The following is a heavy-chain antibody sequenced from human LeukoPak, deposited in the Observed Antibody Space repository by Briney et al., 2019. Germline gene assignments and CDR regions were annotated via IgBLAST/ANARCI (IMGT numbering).Heavy chain of an antibody. CDR1: GFTFSSYA. V-gene: IGHV3-23*01. J-gene: IGHJ3*02. D-gene: IGHD2-15*01. CDR2: ISGSGGST. CDR3: ARDEWGWKLRNAFDI. Sequence: PGGSLRLSCAASGFTFSSYAMSWVRQAPGKGLEWVSAISGSGGSTYYADSVKGRFTISRDNSKNTLYLQMNSLRAEDTAVYYCARDEWGWKLRNAFDIWGQGTMVTVSS.